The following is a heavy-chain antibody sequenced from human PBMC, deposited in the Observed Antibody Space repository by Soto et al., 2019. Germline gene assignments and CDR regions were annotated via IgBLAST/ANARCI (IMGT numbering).Heavy chain of an antibody. CDR1: GFNFSSYA. Sequence: GGSMRLSCAASGFNFSSYAMSWVRQATGKGLEWVSAISGSGGSTYYADSVKGRFTISRDNSKNTLYLQMNSLRAEDTAVYYCAKTPNTIVGATYFDSWGQGTQVTVSS. CDR3: AKTPNTIVGATYFDS. J-gene: IGHJ4*02. D-gene: IGHD1-26*01. CDR2: ISGSGGST. V-gene: IGHV3-23*01.